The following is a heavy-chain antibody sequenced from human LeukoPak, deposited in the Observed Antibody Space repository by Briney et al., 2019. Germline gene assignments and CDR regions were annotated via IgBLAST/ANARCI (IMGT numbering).Heavy chain of an antibody. Sequence: ASVAVSCKASGYTFTNYGFTWVRLAPGQGLEWVGWISAYNGDTNYAQKLQDRVTMTTDTSTSTVYMELRSLRSDDTAVYYCARNAEDYYYYGMDVWGQGTTVTVSS. D-gene: IGHD2-8*01. CDR1: GYTFTNYG. V-gene: IGHV1-18*01. CDR2: ISAYNGDT. CDR3: ARNAEDYYYYGMDV. J-gene: IGHJ6*02.